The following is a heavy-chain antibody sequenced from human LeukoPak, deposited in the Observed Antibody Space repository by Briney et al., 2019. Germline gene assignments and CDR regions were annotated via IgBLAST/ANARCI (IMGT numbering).Heavy chain of an antibody. CDR1: GFTFSNYA. V-gene: IGHV3-23*01. D-gene: IGHD1-26*01. Sequence: QPGGSLRLSRAASGFTFSNYAMNWVRQAPGRGLEWVSAISGSGGSTYYADSVKGRFTISRDNSKNTLYLQMNSLRAEDTAVYYCAKDLAGSGSYSFDYWGQGTLVTVSS. J-gene: IGHJ4*02. CDR2: ISGSGGST. CDR3: AKDLAGSGSYSFDY.